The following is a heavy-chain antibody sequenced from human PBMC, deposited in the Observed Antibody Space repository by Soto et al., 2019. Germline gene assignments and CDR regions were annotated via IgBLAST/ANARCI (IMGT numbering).Heavy chain of an antibody. J-gene: IGHJ5*02. CDR1: GFTFSGSA. CDR3: TRLAVPAAHFPLGTGDYNWFDP. V-gene: IGHV3-73*01. Sequence: GGSLRLSCAASGFTFSGSAMHWVRQASGKGLEWVGRIRSKANSYATAYAASVKGRFTISRDNSKNTAYLQMNRLKTEDTAVYYCTRLAVPAAHFPLGTGDYNWFDPWGQGTLVTVSS. CDR2: IRSKANSYAT. D-gene: IGHD2-2*01.